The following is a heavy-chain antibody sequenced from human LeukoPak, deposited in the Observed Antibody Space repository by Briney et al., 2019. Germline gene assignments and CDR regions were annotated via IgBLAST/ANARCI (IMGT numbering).Heavy chain of an antibody. CDR3: ARDRSPIVATTDAFDI. D-gene: IGHD5-12*01. J-gene: IGHJ3*02. CDR1: GFTFSSYE. Sequence: PGGSLRLSCAASGFTFSSYEMNWVRQAPGKGLEWVSYISSSGSTIYYADSMKGRFTISRDNAKNSLYLQMNSLRAEDTAVYYCARDRSPIVATTDAFDIWGQGTMVTVSS. V-gene: IGHV3-48*03. CDR2: ISSSGSTI.